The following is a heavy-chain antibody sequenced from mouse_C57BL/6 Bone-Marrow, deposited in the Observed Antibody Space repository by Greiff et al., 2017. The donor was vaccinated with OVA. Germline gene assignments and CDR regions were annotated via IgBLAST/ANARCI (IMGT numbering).Heavy chain of an antibody. V-gene: IGHV1-59*01. CDR2: IDPSNSYT. Sequence: QVQLQQPGAELVRPGTSVKLSCKASGYTFTSYWMHWVKQRPGQGLEWIGVIDPSNSYTNYNQTFKGKATLTVDTSSSTAYMQLSSLTSEDSAVYYCARSYYFDYWGQGTTLTVSS. CDR3: ARSYYFDY. CDR1: GYTFTSYW. J-gene: IGHJ2*01.